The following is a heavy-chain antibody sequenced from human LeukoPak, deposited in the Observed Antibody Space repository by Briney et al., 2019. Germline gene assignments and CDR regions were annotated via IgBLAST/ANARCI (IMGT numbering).Heavy chain of an antibody. CDR3: ARGSGSSWYGAEYFQH. CDR1: GGSISSYY. D-gene: IGHD6-13*01. Sequence: PSETLSLTCTVSGGSISSYYWSWIRQPSGKGLEWIGYIYYSGSTNYNPSLKSRVTISVDTSKNQFSLKLSSVTAADTAVYYCARGSGSSWYGAEYFQHWGQGTLVTVSS. V-gene: IGHV4-59*01. J-gene: IGHJ1*01. CDR2: IYYSGST.